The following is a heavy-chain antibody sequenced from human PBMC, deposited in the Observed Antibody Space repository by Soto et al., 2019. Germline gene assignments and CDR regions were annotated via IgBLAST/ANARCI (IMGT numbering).Heavy chain of an antibody. V-gene: IGHV4-39*01. CDR1: GGSISSSSYY. J-gene: IGHJ5*02. Sequence: SETLSLTCTVSGGSISSSSYYWGWIRQPPGKGLEWIGSIYYSGSTYYNPSLKSRVTISVDTSKNQFSLKLSSVTAADTAVYYCARHIPPNYYDSSGYNNWFDPWGQGTLVTVSS. D-gene: IGHD3-22*01. CDR2: IYYSGST. CDR3: ARHIPPNYYDSSGYNNWFDP.